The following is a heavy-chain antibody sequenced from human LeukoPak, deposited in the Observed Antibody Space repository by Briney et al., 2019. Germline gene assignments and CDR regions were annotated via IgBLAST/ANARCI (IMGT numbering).Heavy chain of an antibody. CDR1: GDSITGYY. Sequence: SETLSLTCTVSGDSITGYYWGWIRQPPGKGLEWIGNIYYTGNTHYNASLKSRVTISVDTSKNQFSLKLSSVTAADTAVYYCAREGKITMVRGVIRYYYMDVWGKGTTVTISS. CDR2: IYYTGNT. CDR3: AREGKITMVRGVIRYYYMDV. J-gene: IGHJ6*03. D-gene: IGHD3-10*01. V-gene: IGHV4-38-2*02.